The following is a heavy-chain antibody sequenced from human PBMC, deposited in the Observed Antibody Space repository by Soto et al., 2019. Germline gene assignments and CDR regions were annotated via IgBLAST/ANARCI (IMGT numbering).Heavy chain of an antibody. Sequence: LRLSCAASGFTFSSYAMSWVRQAPGKGLEWVSAISGSGGSTYYADSVKGRFTISRDNSKNTLYLQMNSLRAEDTAVYYCAKDPGASSDWHGGLYWGQGTLVTVSS. D-gene: IGHD6-19*01. J-gene: IGHJ4*02. V-gene: IGHV3-23*01. CDR1: GFTFSSYA. CDR2: ISGSGGST. CDR3: AKDPGASSDWHGGLY.